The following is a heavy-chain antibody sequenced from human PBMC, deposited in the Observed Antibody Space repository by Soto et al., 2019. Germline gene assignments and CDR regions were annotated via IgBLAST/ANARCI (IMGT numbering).Heavy chain of an antibody. J-gene: IGHJ2*01. V-gene: IGHV4-31*03. CDR1: GGSISSGGYY. Sequence: QVQLQESGPGLVKPSQTLSLTCTVSGGSISSGGYYWSWIRQHPGKGLEWMGYIYYSGSTYYNPFLKSRVTISVDTSKTQFSLKLSSVTAADTAVYYCARGHIVVVVAATSWYFDLWGRGTLVTVSS. CDR3: ARGHIVVVVAATSWYFDL. CDR2: IYYSGST. D-gene: IGHD2-15*01.